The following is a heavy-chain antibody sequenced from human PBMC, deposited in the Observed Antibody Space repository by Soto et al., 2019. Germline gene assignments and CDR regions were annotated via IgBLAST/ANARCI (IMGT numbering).Heavy chain of an antibody. CDR1: GFTFSSFG. CDR3: AKDFPGIAVAGTGY. J-gene: IGHJ4*02. D-gene: IGHD6-19*01. Sequence: GGSLRLSCAASGFTFSSFGMHWVRQAPGKGLEWVSAISGSGGSTYYADSVKGRFTISRDNSKNTLYLQMNSLRAEDTAVYYCAKDFPGIAVAGTGYWGQGTLVTVSS. V-gene: IGHV3-23*01. CDR2: ISGSGGST.